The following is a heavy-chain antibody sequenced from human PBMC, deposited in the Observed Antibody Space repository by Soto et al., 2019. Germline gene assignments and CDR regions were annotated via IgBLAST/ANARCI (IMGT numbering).Heavy chain of an antibody. CDR1: GGSISSGSYY. Sequence: QLQLQESGPGLVKPSETLSLTCTVSGGSISSGSYYWGWIRQPPGRGLEWIGEISVIGSAYYSPSLKSRVTMPGDTSKNHFSLRLGSVAAADTAVYYCARQEDSYYVDVWGKGTTVTVSS. V-gene: IGHV4-39*01. J-gene: IGHJ6*03. CDR2: ISVIGSA. CDR3: ARQEDSYYVDV.